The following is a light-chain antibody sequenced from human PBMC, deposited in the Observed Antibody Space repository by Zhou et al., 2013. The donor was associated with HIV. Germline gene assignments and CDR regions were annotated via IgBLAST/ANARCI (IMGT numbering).Light chain of an antibody. J-gene: IGKJ4*01. CDR1: QSVSSY. CDR2: GAS. Sequence: EIVLTQSPATLSLSPGERATLSCRASQSVSSYLAWYQQRPGQAPRLLISGASSRAAGVPDRFSGSGSGTDFTLTIRRVEPEDFAVYYCQQYTPALTFGGGTKLEIK. CDR3: QQYTPALT. V-gene: IGKV3-20*01.